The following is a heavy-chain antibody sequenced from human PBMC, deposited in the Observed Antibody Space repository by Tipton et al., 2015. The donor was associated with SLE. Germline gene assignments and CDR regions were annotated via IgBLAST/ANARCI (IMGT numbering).Heavy chain of an antibody. CDR2: IYHSGST. D-gene: IGHD4-17*01. Sequence: TLSLTCAVSGYSISSGYYWGWIRHPPGKGLEWIGSIYHSGSTYYNPSLKSRVTISVDTSKNQFSLKLSSVTAADTAVYYCARDDHGDFDYWGQGTLVTVSS. CDR1: GYSISSGYY. V-gene: IGHV4-38-2*02. J-gene: IGHJ4*02. CDR3: ARDDHGDFDY.